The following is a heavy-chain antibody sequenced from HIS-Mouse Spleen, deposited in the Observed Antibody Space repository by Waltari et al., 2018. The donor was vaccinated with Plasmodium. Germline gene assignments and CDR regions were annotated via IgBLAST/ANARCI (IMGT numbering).Heavy chain of an antibody. CDR1: GGYFSGYY. Sequence: QVQLQQWGAGLVKPSETLSLTCAVDGGYFSGYYWRWSRQPPGKGLEWIGEINHSGSTNSNPSLKSRVTISVDTSKNQFSLKLRSVTAADTAVYYCARGRVLGTSSGYFDLWGRGTLVTVSS. V-gene: IGHV4-34*01. D-gene: IGHD1-1*01. CDR3: ARGRVLGTSSGYFDL. CDR2: INHSGST. J-gene: IGHJ2*01.